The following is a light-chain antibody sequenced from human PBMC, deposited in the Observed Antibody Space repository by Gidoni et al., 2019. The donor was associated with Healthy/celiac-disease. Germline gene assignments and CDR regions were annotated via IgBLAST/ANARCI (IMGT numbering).Light chain of an antibody. CDR3: SSYTSSITLWV. CDR2: DVS. CDR1: SSDVGGYNY. Sequence: QSALTQPASVSGSPGQSITISCTGTSSDVGGYNYVSWYQQQPGNAPTLMIYDVSNRPSGVSTRFSGSKSGNTASLTISGLQADDDADYYCSSYTSSITLWVFGGGTKLTVL. J-gene: IGLJ3*02. V-gene: IGLV2-14*01.